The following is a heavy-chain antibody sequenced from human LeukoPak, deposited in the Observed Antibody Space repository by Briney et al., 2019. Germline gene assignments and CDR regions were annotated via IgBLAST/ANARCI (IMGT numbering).Heavy chain of an antibody. Sequence: PGGSLRLSCAASGFTFSNYWMHWVRQAPGKGLVWVSRINGDGSSTSYADSVKGRFTISRDNAKNTLYPQMNSLRAEDTAVYYCARGYSSSYRIDYWGRGTLVAVSS. CDR1: GFTFSNYW. CDR3: ARGYSSSYRIDY. D-gene: IGHD6-6*01. CDR2: INGDGSST. V-gene: IGHV3-74*01. J-gene: IGHJ4*02.